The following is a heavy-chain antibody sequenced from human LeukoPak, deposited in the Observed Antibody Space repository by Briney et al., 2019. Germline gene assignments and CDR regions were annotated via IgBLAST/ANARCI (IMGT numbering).Heavy chain of an antibody. CDR3: ASRDEGRYYYGMDV. V-gene: IGHV5-10-1*01. J-gene: IGHJ6*04. CDR2: IDPSDSYT. CDR1: GYSFTSYW. Sequence: GESLRISRKGSGYSFTSYWISWVRQMPGKGLEWMGRIDPSDSYTNYSPSFQGHVTISADKSISTAYLQWSSLKASDTAMYYCASRDEGRYYYGMDVWGKGTTVTVSS. D-gene: IGHD2-21*02.